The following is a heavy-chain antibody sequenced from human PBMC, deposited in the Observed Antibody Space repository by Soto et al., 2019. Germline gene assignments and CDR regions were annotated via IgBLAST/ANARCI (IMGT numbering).Heavy chain of an antibody. V-gene: IGHV3-11*01. CDR2: IDTSGTKI. D-gene: IGHD3-3*01. CDR1: GYTFSDYY. J-gene: IGHJ4*02. Sequence: QVQLVESGGDLVKPGGSLRLSCAASGYTFSDYYMSWIRQAPGKGLEWISYIDTSGTKIYYADSVKGRFTITGDNAKNSLYLEMNSLRDEDTAVYYCASHYDMWSGYLSPVDYWGQGPLVTVSS. CDR3: ASHYDMWSGYLSPVDY.